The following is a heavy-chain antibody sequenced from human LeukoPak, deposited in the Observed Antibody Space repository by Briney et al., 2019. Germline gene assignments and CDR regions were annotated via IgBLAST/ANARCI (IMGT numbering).Heavy chain of an antibody. J-gene: IGHJ4*02. CDR2: IKQDGSEK. CDR3: ARGPITMVRGVIPYYFDY. Sequence: GGSLRLSCAASGFTFSSYWMSWVRQAPGKGLEWVANIKQDGSEKYYVDSVKGRFTISRDSAKNSLYLQMNSLRAEDTAVYYCARGPITMVRGVIPYYFDYWGQGTLVTVSS. CDR1: GFTFSSYW. D-gene: IGHD3-10*01. V-gene: IGHV3-7*01.